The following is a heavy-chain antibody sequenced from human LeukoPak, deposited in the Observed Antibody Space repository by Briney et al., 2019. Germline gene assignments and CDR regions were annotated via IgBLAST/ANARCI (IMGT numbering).Heavy chain of an antibody. D-gene: IGHD5-18*01. V-gene: IGHV4-31*03. J-gene: IGHJ2*01. CDR1: GGSISSGGYY. CDR3: ARWGYSYGFWYFDL. CDR2: IYYSGST. Sequence: SQTLSLTCTVSGGSISSGGYYWSWIRQHPGKGLEWIGYIYYSGSTYYNPSLKSRVTISVDTSKNQFSLKLSSVTAADTAVYYCARWGYSYGFWYFDLWGRGTLVTVSS.